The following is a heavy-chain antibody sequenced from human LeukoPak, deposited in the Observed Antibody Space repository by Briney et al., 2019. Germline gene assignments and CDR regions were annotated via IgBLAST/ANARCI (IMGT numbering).Heavy chain of an antibody. V-gene: IGHV4-59*01. Sequence: PSETLSLTCTVSGGSISSFFWSWIRQPPGKGLEWIGYVHSSGSTRYNPTLKRLLITSVDMSKNQFSLKLRSVSVADTSVYYCARLAPGNYDILTGDPKVVFDYWGQGALVTVSS. J-gene: IGHJ4*02. D-gene: IGHD3-9*01. CDR3: ARLAPGNYDILTGDPKVVFDY. CDR1: GGSISSFF. CDR2: VHSSGST.